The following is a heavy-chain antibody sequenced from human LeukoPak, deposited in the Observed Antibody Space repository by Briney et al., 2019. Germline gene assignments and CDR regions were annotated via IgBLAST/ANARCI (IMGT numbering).Heavy chain of an antibody. CDR1: GFTVSSNY. V-gene: IGHV3-53*01. CDR2: IYSGGST. CDR3: AREVSDSGGGYPQYCFDY. Sequence: GGSLRLSCAASGFTVSSNYMSWVRQAPGKGLEWVSVIYSGGSTYYADSVKGRFTISRDNSKNTLYLQMNSLRAEDTAVYYCAREVSDSGGGYPQYCFDYWGQGTLVTVSS. D-gene: IGHD2-15*01. J-gene: IGHJ4*02.